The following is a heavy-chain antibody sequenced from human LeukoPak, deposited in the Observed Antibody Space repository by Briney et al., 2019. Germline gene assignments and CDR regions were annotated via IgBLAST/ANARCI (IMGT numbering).Heavy chain of an antibody. CDR3: ARHGNVYSYYDSRTYDAFDI. Sequence: SETLSLTCAVSGGSIRNYYWSWVRQPPGTGLEWLGYISYSGSTTYNPSLKSRLTISVDMSKSQFSLKLSSVTAADTAVYYCARHGNVYSYYDSRTYDAFDIWGQGTMVTVSS. CDR2: ISYSGST. CDR1: GGSIRNYY. V-gene: IGHV4-59*08. J-gene: IGHJ3*02. D-gene: IGHD3-22*01.